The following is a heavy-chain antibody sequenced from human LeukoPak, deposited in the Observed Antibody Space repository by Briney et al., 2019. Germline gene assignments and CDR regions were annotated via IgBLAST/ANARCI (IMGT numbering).Heavy chain of an antibody. V-gene: IGHV3-23*01. J-gene: IGHJ4*02. CDR2: ISGSGGST. D-gene: IGHD3-3*01. CDR1: GFTFSSYA. Sequence: GGSLRLSCAATGFTFSSYAMSWVRQAPGKGLEWVSAISGSGGSTYYADSVKGRFTISRDNSKNTLYLQMNSLRAEDTAVYYCAAKYDFWSGYYFLVYWGQGTLVTVSS. CDR3: AAKYDFWSGYYFLVY.